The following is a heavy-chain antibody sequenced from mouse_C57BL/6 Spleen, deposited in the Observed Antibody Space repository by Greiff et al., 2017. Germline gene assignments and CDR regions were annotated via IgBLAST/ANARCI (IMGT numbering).Heavy chain of an antibody. Sequence: QVQLQQPGAELVKPGASVKLSCKASGYTFTSYCMHWVKQRPGQGLEWIGMIPPNSGSTNYNEKFKSKATLTVDKSSSTAYMQLSSLTSEDSAVYYCARDDGYYYFDYWGQGTTLTVSS. V-gene: IGHV1-64*01. D-gene: IGHD2-3*01. CDR2: IPPNSGST. CDR3: ARDDGYYYFDY. J-gene: IGHJ2*01. CDR1: GYTFTSYC.